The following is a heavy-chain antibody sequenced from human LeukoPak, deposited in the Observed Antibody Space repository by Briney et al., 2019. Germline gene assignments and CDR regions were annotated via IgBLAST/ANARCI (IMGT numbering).Heavy chain of an antibody. Sequence: GGSLGLSCAASGFTFSDYYMSWIRQAPGKGLEWVSYISSSGTTIYYADSVKGRFTISRDNAKNSLYLQMNSLRAEDTAVYYCAIELQDILTGYYTDYWGQGTLVTVSS. J-gene: IGHJ4*02. V-gene: IGHV3-11*01. CDR1: GFTFSDYY. D-gene: IGHD3-9*01. CDR2: ISSSGTTI. CDR3: AIELQDILTGYYTDY.